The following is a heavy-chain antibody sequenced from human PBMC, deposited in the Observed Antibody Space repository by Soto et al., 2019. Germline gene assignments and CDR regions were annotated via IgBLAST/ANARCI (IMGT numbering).Heavy chain of an antibody. V-gene: IGHV3-23*01. Sequence: GGSLRLSGPASVFTFSSYAMSWVREAPGKGLEWVSAISGSGGSTYYADSVKGRFTISRDNSKNTLYLQMNSLRAEDTAVYYCAKEPRIYDSNDYWGQGTLVTVSS. D-gene: IGHD3-22*01. J-gene: IGHJ4*02. CDR1: VFTFSSYA. CDR3: AKEPRIYDSNDY. CDR2: ISGSGGST.